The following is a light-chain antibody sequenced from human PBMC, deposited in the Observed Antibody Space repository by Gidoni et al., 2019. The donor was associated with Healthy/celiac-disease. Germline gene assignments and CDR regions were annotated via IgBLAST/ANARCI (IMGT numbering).Light chain of an antibody. CDR2: GAS. J-gene: IGKJ1*01. CDR1: KSVSSN. CDR3: QQYNNWPRT. Sequence: ELVMTQSPATLSVSPGERATVSCRASKSVSSNLAWYQQKPGQAPRLLIYGASTRATGIAARFSGSGSGTEFTLTISSLQSEDFAVYYCQQYNNWPRTFGQGTKVEIK. V-gene: IGKV3-15*01.